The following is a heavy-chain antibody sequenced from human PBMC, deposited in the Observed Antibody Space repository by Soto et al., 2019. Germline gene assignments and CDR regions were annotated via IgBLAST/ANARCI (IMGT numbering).Heavy chain of an antibody. CDR1: EFAFSSYW. J-gene: IGHJ4*02. Sequence: EVHLVESGGGSVQPGGSLKLSCAGSEFAFSSYWIHWVRQVPGKGLVWVSRINGDGSTTSYADSVRGRFTISRDNAKDTLYLQMNSLRAEDTALYYCARVGQGRYYFDYWGQGTLVTVSS. V-gene: IGHV3-74*01. CDR3: ARVGQGRYYFDY. CDR2: INGDGSTT.